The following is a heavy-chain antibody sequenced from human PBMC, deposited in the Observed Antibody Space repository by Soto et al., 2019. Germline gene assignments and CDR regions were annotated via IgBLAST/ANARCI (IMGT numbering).Heavy chain of an antibody. V-gene: IGHV1-69*01. J-gene: IGHJ4*02. D-gene: IGHD1-26*01. CDR3: ARDGGRHSGGIDY. CDR2: IIPIFGTA. CDR1: GGTFSSYS. Sequence: QVQLVQSGAEVKKPGSSVKVSCKASGGTFSSYSINWVRKAPGQGREWMGEIIPIFGTATYAQKFQGRVTSTADESTSTAYMELSSLSSEDTAVYYCARDGGRHSGGIDYWGQGTLVTVSS.